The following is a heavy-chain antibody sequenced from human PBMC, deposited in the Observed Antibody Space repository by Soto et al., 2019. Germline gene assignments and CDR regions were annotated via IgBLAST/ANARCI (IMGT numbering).Heavy chain of an antibody. J-gene: IGHJ3*02. Sequence: RSLRLSCAVAGFTLSSYWMIRVRKAPGKGLEWVANIKQDGSEKYYADSVKGRFTISRDNAKNSLYLQMNSLRAEDTAVYYCARGHHREYSGYDYKPSYAFDIWGQGTMVTVSS. D-gene: IGHD5-12*01. V-gene: IGHV3-7*01. CDR1: GFTLSSYW. CDR3: ARGHHREYSGYDYKPSYAFDI. CDR2: IKQDGSEK.